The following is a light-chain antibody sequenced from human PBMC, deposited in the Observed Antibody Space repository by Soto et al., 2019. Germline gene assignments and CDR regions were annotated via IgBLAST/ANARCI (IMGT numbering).Light chain of an antibody. CDR2: GAS. J-gene: IGKJ2*01. CDR1: ESLSTY. CDR3: QNYHDWPFT. Sequence: EIVMTQSPATLSVSPGERVTLSCRASESLSTYLAWYQQKPGQAPRLLIYGASTKATGIPARFSGSGSATDFTLTISSLQSEDFAVYYCQNYHDWPFTFGQGTKLEI. V-gene: IGKV3-15*01.